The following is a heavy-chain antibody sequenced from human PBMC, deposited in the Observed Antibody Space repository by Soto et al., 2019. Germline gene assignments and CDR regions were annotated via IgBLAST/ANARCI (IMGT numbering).Heavy chain of an antibody. V-gene: IGHV3-7*01. J-gene: IGHJ5*02. CDR3: ARGRIAVAGWIDP. Sequence: EVQLVESGGGLVQPGGSLRLSCAASGFTFGTYWMSWVRQAPGKGLEWVANIKQDGSEKYYVDSVKGRFTISRDNSKNTLYLQMNSLRAEDTAVYYCARGRIAVAGWIDPWGQGTLVTVSS. CDR1: GFTFGTYW. CDR2: IKQDGSEK. D-gene: IGHD6-19*01.